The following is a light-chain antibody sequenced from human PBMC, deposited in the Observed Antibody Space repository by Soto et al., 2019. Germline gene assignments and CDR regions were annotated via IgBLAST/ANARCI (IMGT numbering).Light chain of an antibody. Sequence: SYELTQPLSVSVALGQTARITCGGNNIGSKNVHWYQQKPGQAPVLVIYRDSNRPSGIPERFSGSNSGNTATLTISRAQAGEGADYSCQVWDSSTARVFGGGTKLTVL. CDR3: QVWDSSTARV. CDR1: NIGSKN. J-gene: IGLJ3*02. CDR2: RDS. V-gene: IGLV3-9*01.